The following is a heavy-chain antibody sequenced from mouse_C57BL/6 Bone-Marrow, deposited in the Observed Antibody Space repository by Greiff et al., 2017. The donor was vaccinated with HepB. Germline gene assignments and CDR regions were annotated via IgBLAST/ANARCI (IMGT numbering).Heavy chain of an antibody. CDR2: IYPGSGNT. V-gene: IGHV1-76*01. D-gene: IGHD3-2*02. Sequence: VQLQESGAELVRPGASVKLSCKASGYTFTDYYINWVKQRPGQGLEWIARIYPGSGNTYYNEKFKGKATLTAEKSSSTAYMQLSSLTSEDSAVYFCARGGGDSSGRFDYWGQGTTLTVSS. CDR3: ARGGGDSSGRFDY. J-gene: IGHJ2*01. CDR1: GYTFTDYY.